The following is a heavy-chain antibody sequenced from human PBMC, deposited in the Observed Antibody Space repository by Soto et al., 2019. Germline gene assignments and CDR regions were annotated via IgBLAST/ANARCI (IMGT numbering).Heavy chain of an antibody. CDR1: GFTFSRYA. CDR3: AKEGDYHYIWVSYRQGSDY. CDR2: ISGSGGST. Sequence: EVQLLEPGGGLVQPGGSLRLSCAASGFTFSRYAMSWVRQAPGKGLEWVSAISGSGGSTYYADSVRGRFTISTDNSKNTLYLQMNSLRAEDTAVYYCAKEGDYHYIWVSYRQGSDYWGQGTLVTVSS. V-gene: IGHV3-23*01. J-gene: IGHJ4*02. D-gene: IGHD3-16*02.